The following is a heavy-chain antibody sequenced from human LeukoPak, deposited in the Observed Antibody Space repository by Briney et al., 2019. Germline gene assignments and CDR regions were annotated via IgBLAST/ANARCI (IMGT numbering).Heavy chain of an antibody. CDR3: AKYAPSDTKPTRYFDY. J-gene: IGHJ4*02. Sequence: GGSLRLPCAASGFTFSSYGMHWVRQAPGKGLEWVSVIGTPDGNEHYADSVGGRFTISRDNSRSMLYLQMNSLRAEDTAVYYCAKYAPSDTKPTRYFDYWGPGTLVTVSS. CDR2: IGTPDGNE. V-gene: IGHV3-23*01. D-gene: IGHD5-18*01. CDR1: GFTFSSYG.